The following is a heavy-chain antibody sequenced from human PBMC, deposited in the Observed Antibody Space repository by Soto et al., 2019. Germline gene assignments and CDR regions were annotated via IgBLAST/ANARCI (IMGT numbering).Heavy chain of an antibody. J-gene: IGHJ3*02. CDR3: ARHGPSNYDFWSGFSSRFAFDI. D-gene: IGHD3-3*01. V-gene: IGHV5-51*01. CDR2: IYPGDSDT. Sequence: LGESLKISCKGSGYSFTSYWIGWVRQMPGKGLEWMGIIYPGDSDTRYSPSFQGQVTISADKSISTAYLQWSSLKASDTAMYYCARHGPSNYDFWSGFSSRFAFDIWGQGTMVTVSS. CDR1: GYSFTSYW.